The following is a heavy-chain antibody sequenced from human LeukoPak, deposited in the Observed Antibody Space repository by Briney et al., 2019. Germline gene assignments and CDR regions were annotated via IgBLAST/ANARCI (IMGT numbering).Heavy chain of an antibody. D-gene: IGHD3-10*01. CDR3: ARFRGGSGSYYKSAEPAVNNWFDP. V-gene: IGHV4-61*05. J-gene: IGHJ5*02. CDR2: IYYSGST. Sequence: SETLSLTCTVSGGSISSSSYYWGWIRQPPGKGLEWIGYIYYSGSTYYNPSLKSRVTISVDTSKNQFSLKLSSVTAVDTAVYYCARFRGGSGSYYKSAEPAVNNWFDPWGQGTLVTVSS. CDR1: GGSISSSSYY.